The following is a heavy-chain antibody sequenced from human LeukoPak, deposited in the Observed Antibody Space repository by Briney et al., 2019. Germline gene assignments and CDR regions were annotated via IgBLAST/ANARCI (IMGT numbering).Heavy chain of an antibody. CDR2: INPNSGGT. Sequence: GASVKVSCKASGYTFTGYYMHWVRQAPGQGLEWMGWINPNSGGTNYAQKFQGRVTMTRDTSISTAYMELSRLRSDDTAVYYCARALPGAATAHNWFDPWGQGTLVTVSS. D-gene: IGHD1-26*01. J-gene: IGHJ5*02. V-gene: IGHV1-2*02. CDR3: ARALPGAATAHNWFDP. CDR1: GYTFTGYY.